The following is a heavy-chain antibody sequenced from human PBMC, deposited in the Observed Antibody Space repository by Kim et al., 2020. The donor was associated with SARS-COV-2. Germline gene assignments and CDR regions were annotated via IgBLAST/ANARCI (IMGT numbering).Heavy chain of an antibody. Sequence: GGSLRLSCAASGLPFNDYAMYWVRQKPGRGLEWVAGITHNNNAKGGVQGYADSVKGRFTISRDNVNNVIYLQMDSLRPDDTALYFCAKDIGTPVDAWGPGTWVTVSS. V-gene: IGHV3-9*01. J-gene: IGHJ5*02. CDR2: ITHNNNAKGGVQ. CDR3: AKDIGTPVDA. D-gene: IGHD1-1*01. CDR1: GLPFNDYA.